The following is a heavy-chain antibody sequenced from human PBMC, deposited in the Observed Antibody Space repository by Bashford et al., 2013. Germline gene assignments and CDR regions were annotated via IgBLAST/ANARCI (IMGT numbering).Heavy chain of an antibody. V-gene: IGHV3-30*18. J-gene: IGHJ6*02. CDR1: GFTFSVNG. CDR2: ISYDGSNK. D-gene: IGHD2-2*01. Sequence: GGSLRLSCAASGFTFSVNGMYWVRQAPGKGLEWVAIISYDGSNKYYADSVKGRFTISRDNSKNTLYLQMNSLRAEDTAVYYCAKTSSTSANYYYYGMDVWGQGTTVTVSS. CDR3: AKTSSTSANYYYYGMDV.